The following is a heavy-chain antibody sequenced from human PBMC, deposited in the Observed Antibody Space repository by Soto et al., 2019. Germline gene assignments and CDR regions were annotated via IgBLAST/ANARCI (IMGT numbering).Heavy chain of an antibody. D-gene: IGHD5-12*01. Sequence: GGSLRLSCAASGFTFSSYWMSWVRQAPGKGLEWVANIKQDGSEKYYVDSVKGRFTISRDNAKNSVYLQMNSLRAEDTALYYSARAHRYSAYDALDEWGQGALVTVSS. CDR2: IKQDGSEK. CDR1: GFTFSSYW. V-gene: IGHV3-7*01. CDR3: ARAHRYSAYDALDE. J-gene: IGHJ4*02.